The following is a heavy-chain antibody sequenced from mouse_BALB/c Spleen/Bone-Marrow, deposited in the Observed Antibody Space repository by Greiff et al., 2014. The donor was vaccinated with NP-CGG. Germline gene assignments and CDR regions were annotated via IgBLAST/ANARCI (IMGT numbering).Heavy chain of an antibody. V-gene: IGHV1S56*01. D-gene: IGHD1-2*01. J-gene: IGHJ3*01. CDR3: ATYDADYGSFAY. Sequence: QVQLQQPGPVLVTPGALGKISCQASGYTFTSYDINWVKQRPGQGLEWIGWIYPGVGSTKYDEKVKGKGTLTADKYSSKAYMQLSSLTSENSAVYFCATYDADYGSFAYRGQLPLFTVSA. CDR1: GYTFTSYD. CDR2: IYPGVGST.